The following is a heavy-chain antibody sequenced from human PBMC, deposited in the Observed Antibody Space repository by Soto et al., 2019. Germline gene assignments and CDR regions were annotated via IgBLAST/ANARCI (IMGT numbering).Heavy chain of an antibody. J-gene: IGHJ4*02. CDR1: GGSISSNY. CDR3: ARYRREAVAGYTLDN. Sequence: PSETLSLTCTVSGGSISSNYWTWIRQPPGKGLEWIGYVYNSWSTNYNPSLKSRVTISEDTPKSQLSLKVNPMTAADTAVYYCARYRREAVAGYTLDNWGQGILVTVSS. V-gene: IGHV4-59*01. CDR2: VYNSWST. D-gene: IGHD6-13*01.